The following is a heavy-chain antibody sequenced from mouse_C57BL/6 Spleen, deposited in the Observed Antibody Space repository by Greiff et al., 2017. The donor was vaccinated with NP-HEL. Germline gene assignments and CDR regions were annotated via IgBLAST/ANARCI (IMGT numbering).Heavy chain of an antibody. D-gene: IGHD2-4*01. Sequence: VQLQQSGAALVKPGASVKMSCKASGYTFTSYWITWVKQRPGQGLEWIGDIYPGSGSTNYNEKFKSKATLTVDTSSSTAYMQLSSLTSEDSAVYYCAREGVYYDFDYWVQGTTLTVAS. CDR3: AREGVYYDFDY. V-gene: IGHV1-55*01. CDR2: IYPGSGST. J-gene: IGHJ2*01. CDR1: GYTFTSYW.